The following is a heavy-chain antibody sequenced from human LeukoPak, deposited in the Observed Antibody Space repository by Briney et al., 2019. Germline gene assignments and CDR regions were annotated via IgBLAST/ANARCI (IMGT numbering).Heavy chain of an antibody. D-gene: IGHD1-1*01. CDR3: ARDSTRYRDAFDI. V-gene: IGHV1-2*02. Sequence: ASVKVSCKASGHTFTGYHMHWVRQAPGQGLEWMGWINPNSGGTNYAQKFQGRVTMTRDTSISTAYMELSRLRSDDTAVYYCARDSTRYRDAFDIWGQGTMVTVSS. J-gene: IGHJ3*02. CDR1: GHTFTGYH. CDR2: INPNSGGT.